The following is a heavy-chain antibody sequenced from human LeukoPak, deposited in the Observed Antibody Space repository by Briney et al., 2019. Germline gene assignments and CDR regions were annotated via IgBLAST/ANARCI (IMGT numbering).Heavy chain of an antibody. CDR1: GGSFSGYY. CDR2: INHSGST. CDR3: ARGRYCSSTSCHRYYFDY. V-gene: IGHV4-34*01. Sequence: SETLSLTCAVYGGSFSGYYWSWIRQPPGKGLEWIGEINHSGSTNYNPSLKSRVTISVDTSKNQFSLKLSSVTAADTAVYYCARGRYCSSTSCHRYYFDYWGQGTLVTVSS. D-gene: IGHD2-2*02. J-gene: IGHJ4*02.